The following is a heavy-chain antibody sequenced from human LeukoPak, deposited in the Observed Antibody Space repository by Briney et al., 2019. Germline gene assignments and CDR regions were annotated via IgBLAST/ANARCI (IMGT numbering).Heavy chain of an antibody. D-gene: IGHD3-22*01. CDR1: GYSITSSSW. J-gene: IGHJ4*02. CDR3: ARLSGYSSGHYYSDY. Sequence: SETLSLTCAVSGYSITSSSWWGWIRQPPGKGLEWIGYIYYRGSTNYNPSLKSRVTISVDTSKNQFSLKLSSVTAADTAVYYCARLSGYSSGHYYSDYWGQGTLVTVSS. V-gene: IGHV4-28*01. CDR2: IYYRGST.